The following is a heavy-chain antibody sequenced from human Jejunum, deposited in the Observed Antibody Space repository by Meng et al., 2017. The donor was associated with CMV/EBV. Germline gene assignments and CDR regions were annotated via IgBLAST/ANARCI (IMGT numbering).Heavy chain of an antibody. CDR3: AKGGMYSSGSTDY. V-gene: IGHV3-74*03. Sequence: SGFSFSTYWMHWVRQAPGKGLVWVSRINGDGSTTAYADSVKGRFTISRDNAKNTLYLQINSLRLEDTAVYYCAKGGMYSSGSTDYWGQGTLVTVSS. CDR1: GFSFSTYW. CDR2: INGDGSTT. D-gene: IGHD6-19*01. J-gene: IGHJ4*02.